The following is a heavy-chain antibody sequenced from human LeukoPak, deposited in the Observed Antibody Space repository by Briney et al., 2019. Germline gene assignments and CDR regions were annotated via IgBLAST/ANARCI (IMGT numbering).Heavy chain of an antibody. CDR3: ATDHIRYCSSTSCYGYYYYGMDV. J-gene: IGHJ6*02. CDR2: INPNSGGT. D-gene: IGHD2-2*01. CDR1: GYTFTGYY. Sequence: GASVKVSCKASGYTFTGYYMHWVRQATGQGLEWMGWINPNSGGTNYAQKFQGWVTMTRDTSISTAYMELSRLRSDHTAVYYCATDHIRYCSSTSCYGYYYYGMDVWGQGTTVTVSS. V-gene: IGHV1-2*04.